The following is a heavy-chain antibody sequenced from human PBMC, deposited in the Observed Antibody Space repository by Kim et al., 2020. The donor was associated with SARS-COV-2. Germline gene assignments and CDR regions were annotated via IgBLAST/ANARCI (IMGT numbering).Heavy chain of an antibody. Sequence: SQKCQGRVTITRDTSASTAYMELSSLRSEDTAVYYCARAPRGSSSWDLGYWGQGTLVTVSS. CDR3: ARAPRGSSSWDLGY. J-gene: IGHJ4*02. D-gene: IGHD6-6*01. V-gene: IGHV1-3*01.